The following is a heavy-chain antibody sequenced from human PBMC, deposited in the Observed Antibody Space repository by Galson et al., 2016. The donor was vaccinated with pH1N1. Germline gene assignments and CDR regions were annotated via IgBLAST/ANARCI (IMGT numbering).Heavy chain of an antibody. Sequence: WVRQAPGKGLEWVANIHQDGSKKYYVDSVKGRFTTSRDNTKNSVYLQMNSLRVEDTAVYYCARAVAAAASFWGQGTLVTVSS. D-gene: IGHD6-13*01. CDR3: ARAVAAAASF. CDR2: IHQDGSKK. J-gene: IGHJ4*02. V-gene: IGHV3-7*01.